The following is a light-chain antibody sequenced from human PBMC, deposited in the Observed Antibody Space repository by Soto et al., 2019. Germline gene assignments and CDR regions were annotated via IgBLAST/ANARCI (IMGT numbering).Light chain of an antibody. J-gene: IGKJ4*01. CDR1: QSVGSY. CDR3: QQRSSWRVIT. CDR2: DAS. V-gene: IGKV3-11*01. Sequence: EIVLTQSPANLSLSPGERATLSCRASQSVGSYLLWYQQKPGQAPRLLIYDASNRATGIPARFSGSGSGTDFTLTISSLEPEDFAVYYCQQRSSWRVITFGGGTKVEI.